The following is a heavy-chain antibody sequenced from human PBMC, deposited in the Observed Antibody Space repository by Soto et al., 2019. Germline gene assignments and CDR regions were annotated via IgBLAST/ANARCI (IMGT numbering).Heavy chain of an antibody. CDR2: IYSGGST. V-gene: IGHV3-66*01. D-gene: IGHD3-22*01. Sequence: EVQLVESGGGLVQPGGSLRLSCAASGFTVSSNYMSWVRQAPGKGLEWVSVIYSGGSTYYADSVKGRFTISRDNSKNTLYLQMNSLRAEDTAMYYCARDYYDSSGYFRHDWYFDLWGRGTLVTVSS. CDR3: ARDYYDSSGYFRHDWYFDL. CDR1: GFTVSSNY. J-gene: IGHJ2*01.